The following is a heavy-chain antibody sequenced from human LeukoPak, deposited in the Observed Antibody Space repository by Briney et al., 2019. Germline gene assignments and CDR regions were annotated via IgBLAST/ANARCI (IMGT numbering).Heavy chain of an antibody. CDR3: ARGRARDSSGYPNY. D-gene: IGHD3-22*01. Sequence: PSETLSLTCTVSGGSISSYYWSWIRQPPGKGLEWIGYIYYSGSTNYNPSLKSRVTISVDTSKNQFSLKLNPVTAADTAVYYCARGRARDSSGYPNYWGQGTLVSVSS. J-gene: IGHJ4*02. CDR2: IYYSGST. CDR1: GGSISSYY. V-gene: IGHV4-59*01.